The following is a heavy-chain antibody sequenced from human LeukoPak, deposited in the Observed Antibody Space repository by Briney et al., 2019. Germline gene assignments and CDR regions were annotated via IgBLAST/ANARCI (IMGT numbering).Heavy chain of an antibody. J-gene: IGHJ4*02. V-gene: IGHV3-48*01. Sequence: PGGSLRLSCAASGFTFSSYSMNWVRQAPGKGLEWVPYISGSGSSIYYADSVKGRFTISRDNAKNSLYLQMNSLRAEDTAVYYCARQLDSWGQGTLVTVSS. CDR3: ARQLDS. CDR1: GFTFSSYS. CDR2: ISGSGSSI.